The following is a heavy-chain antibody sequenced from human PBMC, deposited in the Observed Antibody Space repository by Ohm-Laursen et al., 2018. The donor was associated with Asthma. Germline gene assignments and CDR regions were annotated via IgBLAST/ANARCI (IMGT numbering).Heavy chain of an antibody. D-gene: IGHD2-2*01. Sequence: SLRLSCSASGFTFSDYGMHWVRQAPGKGLEWVAIISSDGSNKFHAESVKGRIIPSRDNSKNTLYLEMISLRAEDTAVYYCARRSKICYDTSHCFFDYWGQGTLVTVSS. CDR3: ARRSKICYDTSHCFFDY. CDR2: ISSDGSNK. V-gene: IGHV3-30*03. CDR1: GFTFSDYG. J-gene: IGHJ4*02.